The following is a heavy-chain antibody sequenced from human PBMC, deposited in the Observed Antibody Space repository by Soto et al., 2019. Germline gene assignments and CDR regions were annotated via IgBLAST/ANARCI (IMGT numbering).Heavy chain of an antibody. Sequence: QLQLQESGPGLVKPSETLSLTCTVSGGSISSSSYYWGWIRQPPGKGLEWIGSIYYSGSTYYNPSLKSRVTISVDTSKNQFSLKLSSVTAADTAVYYCARQLNDYGDYYFDYWGQGTLLTVSS. V-gene: IGHV4-39*01. D-gene: IGHD4-17*01. CDR2: IYYSGST. CDR3: ARQLNDYGDYYFDY. CDR1: GGSISSSSYY. J-gene: IGHJ4*02.